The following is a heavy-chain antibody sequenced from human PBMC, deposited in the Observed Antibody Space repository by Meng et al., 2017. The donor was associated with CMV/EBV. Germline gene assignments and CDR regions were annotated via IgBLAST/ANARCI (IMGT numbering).Heavy chain of an antibody. J-gene: IGHJ4*02. Sequence: RLQLQESGPGLVKPSATLALTCTVLGGSISSSSYYWGWIRQPPGKGLEWIGSIYYSGSTYYNPSLKSRVTISVDTSKNQFSLKLSSVTAADTAVYYCARDSAVAGVVDYWGQGTLVTVSS. CDR3: ARDSAVAGVVDY. CDR2: IYYSGST. V-gene: IGHV4-39*06. D-gene: IGHD6-19*01. CDR1: GGSISSSSYY.